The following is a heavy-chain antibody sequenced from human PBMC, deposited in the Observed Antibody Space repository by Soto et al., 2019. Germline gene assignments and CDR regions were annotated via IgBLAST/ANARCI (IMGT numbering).Heavy chain of an antibody. J-gene: IGHJ6*03. Sequence: QVQLVQSGAEVKKPGSSVKVSCKASGGTFSSYTISWVRQAPGQGLGWMGRIIPILGIANYAQKFQGRVTITADKSTITAYMELSSLRSEDTAVYYWARELDYDFWSGYYITNYYYYMDVWGKGTTVTVSS. D-gene: IGHD3-3*01. V-gene: IGHV1-69*08. CDR1: GGTFSSYT. CDR2: IIPILGIA. CDR3: ARELDYDFWSGYYITNYYYYMDV.